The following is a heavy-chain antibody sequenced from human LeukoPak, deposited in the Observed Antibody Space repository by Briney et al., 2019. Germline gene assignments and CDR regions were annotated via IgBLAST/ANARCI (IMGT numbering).Heavy chain of an antibody. Sequence: PGGSLRLSCAASGFTFSSYGMHWVRQAPGKGLEWVAIVWYDGSKKYYADSVKGRFTISRDNSKNTLYLQMNSLRAEDTAVYYCARVYCSGNNCYGPFDYWGQGVLVTVSS. J-gene: IGHJ4*02. CDR1: GFTFSSYG. V-gene: IGHV3-33*01. CDR2: VWYDGSKK. CDR3: ARVYCSGNNCYGPFDY. D-gene: IGHD2-15*01.